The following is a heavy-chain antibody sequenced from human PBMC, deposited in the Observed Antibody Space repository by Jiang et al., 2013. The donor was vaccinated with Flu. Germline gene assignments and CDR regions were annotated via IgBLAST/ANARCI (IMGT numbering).Heavy chain of an antibody. CDR1: GGSIRNRTYY. CDR2: IYYSGNT. J-gene: IGHJ5*02. V-gene: IGHV4-39*01. CDR3: ASGELATRRSSFDP. Sequence: GSGLVKPSETLSLTCTVSGGSIRNRTYYWGWIRQPPGKGLEWIGCIYYSGNTYYNPSLGSRVTISVDTSKNQLSLALDSVTATDTAIYFCASGELATRRSSFDPWGQGTLVTVSP. D-gene: IGHD6-6*01.